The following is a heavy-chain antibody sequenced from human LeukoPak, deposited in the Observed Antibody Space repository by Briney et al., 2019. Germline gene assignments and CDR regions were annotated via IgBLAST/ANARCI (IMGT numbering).Heavy chain of an antibody. D-gene: IGHD3-16*01. CDR1: GFMFSRLG. CDR3: AKEGDQFRGYLDA. Sequence: GGSLRLSCAASGFMFSRLGMQWVRQAPGEGLEWVAMIWHDGSVEEYADSVKGRFTISRDNSQNTLYLQMNSLRDDDTAVYYCAKEGDQFRGYLDAWGKGTTVTASS. V-gene: IGHV3-33*06. CDR2: IWHDGSVE. J-gene: IGHJ6*03.